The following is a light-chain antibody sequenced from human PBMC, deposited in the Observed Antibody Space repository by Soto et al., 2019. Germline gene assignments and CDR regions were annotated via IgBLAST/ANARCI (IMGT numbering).Light chain of an antibody. CDR1: SSDVGGYNF. V-gene: IGLV2-14*01. CDR3: SSYTNINTWV. CDR2: EVS. J-gene: IGLJ3*02. Sequence: QSVLTQPASVSGSPGQSITISCTGTSSDVGGYNFVSWYQQYPGKAPKLMIYEVSNRPSGVSNRFSGSKSDNTASLTISGLQAEDEADYYCSSYTNINTWVFGGGTKLTVL.